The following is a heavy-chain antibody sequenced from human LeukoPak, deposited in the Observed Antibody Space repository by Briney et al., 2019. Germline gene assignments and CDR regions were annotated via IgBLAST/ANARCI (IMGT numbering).Heavy chain of an antibody. V-gene: IGHV1-69*02. D-gene: IGHD3-3*01. CDR2: IIPILGIA. CDR3: ARDQPAIYGVAEDAYDI. CDR1: GHTLSSYT. Sequence: SVKVSCKASGHTLSSYTLRWVRQAPGQGLEWMGRIIPILGIANYAQKFQGRVTITSHKSTSTAYMELSRLSCEDTAVSHCARDQPAIYGVAEDAYDIWGQGTMVTVSS. J-gene: IGHJ3*02.